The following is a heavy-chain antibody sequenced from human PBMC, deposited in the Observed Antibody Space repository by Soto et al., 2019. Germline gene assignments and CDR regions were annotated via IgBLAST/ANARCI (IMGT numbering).Heavy chain of an antibody. CDR3: ARGGDYYYGMDV. Sequence: QVQLVESGGVVVQPGRSLRLSCAASGFTFSSYGMHWVRQAPGKGLEWVAVIWYDGSNKYYADSVKGRFTISRDNSKNTLYLQMNSLRAEDTAVYYCARGGDYYYGMDVWGQGTTVTVSS. J-gene: IGHJ6*02. V-gene: IGHV3-33*01. CDR1: GFTFSSYG. CDR2: IWYDGSNK.